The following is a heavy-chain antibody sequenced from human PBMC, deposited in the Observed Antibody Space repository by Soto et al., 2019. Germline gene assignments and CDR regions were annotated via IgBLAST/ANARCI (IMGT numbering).Heavy chain of an antibody. CDR3: AKWEDYYYGMDV. J-gene: IGHJ6*02. Sequence: GASVKFSCKASGYTFTSYDINWVRQATGQGLEWMGWMNPNSGNTGYAQKFQGRVTMTRNTSISTAYMELSSLRSEDTAVYYCAKWEDYYYGMDVWGQGTTVTVSS. CDR2: MNPNSGNT. D-gene: IGHD1-26*01. CDR1: GYTFTSYD. V-gene: IGHV1-8*01.